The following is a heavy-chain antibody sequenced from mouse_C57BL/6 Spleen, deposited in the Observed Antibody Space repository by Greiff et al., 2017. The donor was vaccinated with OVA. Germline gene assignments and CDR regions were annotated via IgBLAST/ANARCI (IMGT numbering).Heavy chain of an antibody. J-gene: IGHJ2*01. Sequence: QVQLQQPGAELVKPGASVKLSCKASGYTFTSYWMQWVKQRPGQGLEWIGELDPSDSYTNYNQKFKGKATLTVDTSSSPAYMQLSSLTSEDSAVYYCARGPLYYGNPYSFDYWGQGTTLTVSS. V-gene: IGHV1-50*01. CDR1: GYTFTSYW. CDR2: LDPSDSYT. D-gene: IGHD2-1*01. CDR3: ARGPLYYGNPYSFDY.